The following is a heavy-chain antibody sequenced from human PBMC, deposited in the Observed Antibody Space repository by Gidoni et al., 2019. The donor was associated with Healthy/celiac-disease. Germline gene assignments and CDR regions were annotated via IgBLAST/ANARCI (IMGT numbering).Heavy chain of an antibody. D-gene: IGHD3-10*01. Sequence: EVQLVESGGGLVQPGGSLRLSCAASGFTFSSYSMNWVRRAPGKGLEWVSYISSSSSTIYYADSVKGRFTISRDNAKNSLYLQMNSLRAEDTAVYYCARESRELRWLQSDAFDIWGQGTMVTVSS. CDR1: GFTFSSYS. CDR2: ISSSSSTI. J-gene: IGHJ3*02. V-gene: IGHV3-48*01. CDR3: ARESRELRWLQSDAFDI.